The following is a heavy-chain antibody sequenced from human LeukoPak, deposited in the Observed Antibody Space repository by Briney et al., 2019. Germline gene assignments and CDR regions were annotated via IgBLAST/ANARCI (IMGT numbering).Heavy chain of an antibody. D-gene: IGHD3-10*01. J-gene: IGHJ6*02. Sequence: GGSLRLSCAASGFTVSSNYMSWVRQAPGKGLEWVSVIYSGGSTYYADSVKGRFTISRDNSKNTLYLQMNSLRAEDTAVYYCARRGSGTPRAYYYYGMDVWGQGTTVTVSS. V-gene: IGHV3-66*01. CDR3: ARRGSGTPRAYYYYGMDV. CDR1: GFTVSSNY. CDR2: IYSGGST.